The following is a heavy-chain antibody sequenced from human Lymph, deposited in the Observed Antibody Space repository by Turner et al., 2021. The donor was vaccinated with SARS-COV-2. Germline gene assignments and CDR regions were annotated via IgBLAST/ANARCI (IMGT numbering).Heavy chain of an antibody. J-gene: IGHJ4*02. Sequence: QVQLAQSGAAVKKPGASVKVACTASGYTFTGYAIHWVRQAPGQRLEWRGWINAGNGNTKYSQKFQGRVTITRDTSASTAYMELSSMISEDTAVDYCARGTSPLLRFLGWILSLDYWGQGTLVTVSS. CDR3: ARGTSPLLRFLGWILSLDY. V-gene: IGHV1-3*01. D-gene: IGHD3-3*01. CDR2: INAGNGNT. CDR1: GYTFTGYA.